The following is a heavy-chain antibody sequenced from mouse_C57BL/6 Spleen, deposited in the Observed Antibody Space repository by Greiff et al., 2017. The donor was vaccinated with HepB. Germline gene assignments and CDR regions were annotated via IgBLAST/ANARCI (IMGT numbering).Heavy chain of an antibody. CDR3: ARGATVEAAY. Sequence: VKLMESGAELARPGASVKLSCKASGYTFTSYGISWVKQRTGQGLEWIGEIYPRSGNTYYNEKFKGKATLTADKSSSTAYMELRSLTSEDSAVYFCARGATVEAAYWGQGTLVTVSA. V-gene: IGHV1-81*01. D-gene: IGHD1-1*01. CDR2: IYPRSGNT. J-gene: IGHJ3*01. CDR1: GYTFTSYG.